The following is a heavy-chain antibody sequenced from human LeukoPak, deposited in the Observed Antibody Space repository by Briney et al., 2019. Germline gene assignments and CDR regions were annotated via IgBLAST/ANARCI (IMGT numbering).Heavy chain of an antibody. J-gene: IGHJ4*02. D-gene: IGHD3-16*02. V-gene: IGHV3-73*01. CDR3: ARDLEDYDYVWGSYRYTVDY. Sequence: GGSLRLSCAASGFTFSGSAMHWVRQASGKGLKWVGRIRSKANSYATAYAASVKGRFTISRDNAKNSLYLQMNSLRAEDTAVYYCARDLEDYDYVWGSYRYTVDYWGQGTLVTVSS. CDR2: IRSKANSYAT. CDR1: GFTFSGSA.